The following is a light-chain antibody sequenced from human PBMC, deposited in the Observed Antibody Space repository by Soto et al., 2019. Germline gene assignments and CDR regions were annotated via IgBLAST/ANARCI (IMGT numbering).Light chain of an antibody. CDR3: QQSYNTPQT. J-gene: IGKJ1*01. CDR2: AES. Sequence: DIKEPQTPSFLSASLGDRVTITCRASQGIAGSLAWYQQKPGKPPKLLIYAESTLQSGVPSRFSGSGSGTRGTLTISSLQPEDFATYYCQQSYNTPQTFGQGTKVDI. CDR1: QGIAGS. V-gene: IGKV1-9*01.